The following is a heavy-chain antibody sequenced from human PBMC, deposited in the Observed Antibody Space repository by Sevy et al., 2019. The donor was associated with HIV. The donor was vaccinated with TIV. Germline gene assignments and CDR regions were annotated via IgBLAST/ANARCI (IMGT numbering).Heavy chain of an antibody. Sequence: GGSLRLSCAASGFTFSSYAMHWVRQAPGKGLEWVAVISYDGSNKYYADSVKGRFTISRDNSKNTLYLQMNSLRAEDTAVYYCARGGGKFCSSTSCYSYYYYGMDVWGQGTTVTVSS. V-gene: IGHV3-30*04. CDR2: ISYDGSNK. CDR3: ARGGGKFCSSTSCYSYYYYGMDV. D-gene: IGHD2-2*02. J-gene: IGHJ6*02. CDR1: GFTFSSYA.